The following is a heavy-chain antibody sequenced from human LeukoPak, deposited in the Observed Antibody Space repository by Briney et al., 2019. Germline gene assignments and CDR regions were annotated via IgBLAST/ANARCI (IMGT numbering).Heavy chain of an antibody. J-gene: IGHJ4*02. Sequence: GGSLRLSCAASGFTFSSYAMSWVRQAPGKGLVWVSAISGSGGSTYYADSVKGRFTISRDNSKNTLYLQMNSLRAEDTAVYYCAKVDTAPWDWSDIVVVPAATSYWSGCFDYWGQGTLVTVSS. CDR3: AKVDTAPWDWSDIVVVPAATSYWSGCFDY. D-gene: IGHD2-2*01. V-gene: IGHV3-23*01. CDR2: ISGSGGST. CDR1: GFTFSSYA.